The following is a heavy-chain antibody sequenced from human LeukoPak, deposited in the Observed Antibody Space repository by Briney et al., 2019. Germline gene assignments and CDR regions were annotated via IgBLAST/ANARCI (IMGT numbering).Heavy chain of an antibody. CDR1: GVTFSSHS. Sequence: GGSLRLSCAASGVTFSSHSMHWVRQAPGKGLVWVSGISRDGTSTNYADAVKGRFTISRDNAKNTLYLQMNSLRVEDTAVYSCARGWYGPDSCGQGALVTVSS. J-gene: IGHJ5*01. CDR3: ARGWYGPDS. CDR2: ISRDGTST. V-gene: IGHV3-74*01. D-gene: IGHD2-15*01.